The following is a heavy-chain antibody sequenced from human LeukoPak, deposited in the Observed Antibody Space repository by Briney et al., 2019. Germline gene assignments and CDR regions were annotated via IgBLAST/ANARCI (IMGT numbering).Heavy chain of an antibody. D-gene: IGHD6-13*01. Sequence: SETLSLTCAVYGGSFSGYYWSWIRQPPGKGLEWIGEINHSGSTNYNPSLKSRVTISVDTSKNQFSLKLSSVTAADTAVYYCAGGIAAAGSPFDYWGQGTLVTVSS. V-gene: IGHV4-34*01. J-gene: IGHJ4*02. CDR3: AGGIAAAGSPFDY. CDR2: INHSGST. CDR1: GGSFSGYY.